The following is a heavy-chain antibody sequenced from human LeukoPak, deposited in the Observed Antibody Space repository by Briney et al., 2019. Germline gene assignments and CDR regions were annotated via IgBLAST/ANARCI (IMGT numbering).Heavy chain of an antibody. V-gene: IGHV3-30*04. D-gene: IGHD3-10*01. Sequence: PGGSLRLSCAASGFTFSSYAMHWVRQAPGKGLEWVAVISYDGSNKYYADSVKGRFTIFRDNSKNTLYLQMNSLRAEDTAVYYCARDPGGSGSYYTPFWGNAYYMDVWGKGTTVTVSS. CDR1: GFTFSSYA. CDR2: ISYDGSNK. J-gene: IGHJ6*03. CDR3: ARDPGGSGSYYTPFWGNAYYMDV.